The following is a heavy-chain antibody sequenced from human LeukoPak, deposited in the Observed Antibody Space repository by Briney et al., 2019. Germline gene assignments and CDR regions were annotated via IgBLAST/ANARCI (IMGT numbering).Heavy chain of an antibody. D-gene: IGHD6-19*01. CDR1: GYSFTSYW. CDR3: ARHGSSGWRGYYYYYMDV. V-gene: IGHV5-51*01. CDR2: IYPGDSDT. Sequence: GESLKISCKGSGYSFTSYWIGWVRQMPGKGLEWMGIIYPGDSDTRYSPSFQGQVTISADKSISTAYLRWSSLKASDTAMYYCARHGSSGWRGYYYYYMDVWGKGTTVTISS. J-gene: IGHJ6*03.